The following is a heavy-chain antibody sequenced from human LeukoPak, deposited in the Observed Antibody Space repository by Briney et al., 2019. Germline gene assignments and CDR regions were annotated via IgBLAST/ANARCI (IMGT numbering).Heavy chain of an antibody. CDR3: AKLGPFAFDI. Sequence: SETLSLICAVSGGSISSGGYSWSWIRQPPGKGLEWIGYIYHSGSTYYNPSLKSRVTISVDTSKNQFSLKLSSVTAADTAVYYCAKLGPFAFDIWGQGTMVTVSS. V-gene: IGHV4-30-2*01. D-gene: IGHD1-7*01. CDR1: GGSISSGGYS. J-gene: IGHJ3*02. CDR2: IYHSGST.